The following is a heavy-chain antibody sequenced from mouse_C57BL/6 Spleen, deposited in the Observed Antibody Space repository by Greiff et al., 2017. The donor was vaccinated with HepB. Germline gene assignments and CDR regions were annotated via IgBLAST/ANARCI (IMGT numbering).Heavy chain of an antibody. V-gene: IGHV14-4*01. D-gene: IGHD2-1*01. J-gene: IGHJ2*01. CDR1: GFNIKDDF. Sequence: VQLQQSGAELVRPGASVKLSCTASGFNIKDDFMHWVKQRPEQGLEWIGWIDPENGDTEYASKFQGKATITADTSSNTAYLQLSSLTSEDTVVYYCTTHGNFDYWGQGTTLTVSS. CDR2: IDPENGDT. CDR3: TTHGNFDY.